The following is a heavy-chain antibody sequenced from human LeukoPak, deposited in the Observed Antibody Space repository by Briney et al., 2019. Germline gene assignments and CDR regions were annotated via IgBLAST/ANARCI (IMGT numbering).Heavy chain of an antibody. CDR1: GFTFSSYG. V-gene: IGHV3-30*18. CDR3: AKDIDYSYYYGMDV. Sequence: PGGSLRLSCAASGFTFSSYGMHWVRQAPGKGLEWVAVISYDGSNKYYADSVKGRFTISRDNSKNTLYLQMNSLRAEDTAVYYCAKDIDYSYYYGMDVWGQGTTVTVSS. CDR2: ISYDGSNK. D-gene: IGHD4/OR15-4a*01. J-gene: IGHJ6*02.